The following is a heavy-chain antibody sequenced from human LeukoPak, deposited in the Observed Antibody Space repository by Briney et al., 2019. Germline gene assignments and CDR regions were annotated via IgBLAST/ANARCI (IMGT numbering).Heavy chain of an antibody. V-gene: IGHV1-24*01. J-gene: IGHJ4*02. CDR1: AYTLTELF. CDR3: ATGLTEGYSGSYAPFDY. D-gene: IGHD1-26*01. CDR2: FDPEDGET. Sequence: GASGTVSCKVSAYTLTELFMHWGRQAPGQGHEWMGGFDPEDGETISAQKFPGRVTMTEDTSTDTAYKELSSLRSEDTAVYYCATGLTEGYSGSYAPFDYWGQGTLVTVSS.